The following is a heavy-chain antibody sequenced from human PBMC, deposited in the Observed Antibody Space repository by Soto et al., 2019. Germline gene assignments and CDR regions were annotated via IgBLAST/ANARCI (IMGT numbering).Heavy chain of an antibody. CDR3: ARDFIATKVTIGVRVNAFDF. CDR1: GGSISSGGYY. D-gene: IGHD4-17*01. V-gene: IGHV4-31*03. Sequence: QVQLQESGPGLVKPSQTLSLTCTVSGGSISSGGYYWSWIRQHPGKGLEWIGYIYYSGSTYYNPSLKSRVTISVDTSKNKFSLKLSSVTAAATAVYYCARDFIATKVTIGVRVNAFDFWGQGTMVTVSS. J-gene: IGHJ3*01. CDR2: IYYSGST.